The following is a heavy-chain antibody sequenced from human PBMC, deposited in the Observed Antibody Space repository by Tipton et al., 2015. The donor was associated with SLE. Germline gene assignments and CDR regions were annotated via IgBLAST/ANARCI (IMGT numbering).Heavy chain of an antibody. CDR2: IHYSGST. D-gene: IGHD6-19*01. V-gene: IGHV4-59*01. CDR3: AGYDSGWFPFDC. J-gene: IGHJ4*02. Sequence: TLSLTCTVSGGSINSYYWNWIRQPPGKGLEWIGYIHYSGSTNYNPSLRSRVTISVDTSKSQFSLKLRSVTAADTAVYYCAGYDSGWFPFDCWGQGTLVTVSS. CDR1: GGSINSYY.